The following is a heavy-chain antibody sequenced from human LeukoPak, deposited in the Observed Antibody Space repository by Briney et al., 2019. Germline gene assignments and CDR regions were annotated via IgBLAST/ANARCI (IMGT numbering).Heavy chain of an antibody. CDR1: GGSISSSDYY. Sequence: SETLSLTCSVSGGSISSSDYYWGWIRQPPGKGLEWIGTMFYSGITYYSPSLKSRVTISVDTSKNQFSLKLSSVTAADTAVYFCPRHGSSGVVITNFDYWGQGTLVTVSS. J-gene: IGHJ4*02. CDR2: MFYSGIT. D-gene: IGHD3-3*01. V-gene: IGHV4-39*01. CDR3: PRHGSSGVVITNFDY.